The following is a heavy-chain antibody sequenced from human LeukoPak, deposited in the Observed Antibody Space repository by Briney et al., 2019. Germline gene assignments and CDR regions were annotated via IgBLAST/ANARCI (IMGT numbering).Heavy chain of an antibody. D-gene: IGHD3-3*01. CDR1: GFTFSSYS. V-gene: IGHV3-21*01. J-gene: IGHJ4*02. Sequence: GGSLRHSCAASGFTFSSYSMNWVRQAPGKGLEWVSSISSSSSYIYYADSVKGRFTISRDNAKNSLYLQMNSLRAEDTAVYYCAKDARDRLRFLEWSSFDYWGQGTLVTVSS. CDR3: AKDARDRLRFLEWSSFDY. CDR2: ISSSSSYI.